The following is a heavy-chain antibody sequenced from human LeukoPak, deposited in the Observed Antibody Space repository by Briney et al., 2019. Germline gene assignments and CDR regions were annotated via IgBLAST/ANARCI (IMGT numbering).Heavy chain of an antibody. D-gene: IGHD6-13*01. CDR3: ARDEQQLEFDY. CDR2: INPNSGGT. CDR1: GYTFTGYY. V-gene: IGHV1-2*02. J-gene: IGHJ4*02. Sequence: ASVKLSCKASGYTFTGYYMHWVRQAPGQGLEWMGWINPNSGGTNYAHNFQGRVTMTRDTSISTAYMELSRLRSDDTAVYYCARDEQQLEFDYWGQGTLVTLSS.